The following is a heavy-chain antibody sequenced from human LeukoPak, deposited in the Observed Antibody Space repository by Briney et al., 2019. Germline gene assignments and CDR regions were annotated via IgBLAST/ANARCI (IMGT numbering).Heavy chain of an antibody. V-gene: IGHV4-38-2*02. D-gene: IGHD1-26*01. J-gene: IGHJ4*02. Sequence: PSETLSLTCTVSDYSISSGYYWGWIRQPPGKGLEWIGSIYRSGSTYYNPSLKSRVTISVDTSKNQFSLNLNSVTAADTAVYYCARTPYTESYYYFDYWGQGTLVTVSS. CDR1: DYSISSGYY. CDR3: ARTPYTESYYYFDY. CDR2: IYRSGST.